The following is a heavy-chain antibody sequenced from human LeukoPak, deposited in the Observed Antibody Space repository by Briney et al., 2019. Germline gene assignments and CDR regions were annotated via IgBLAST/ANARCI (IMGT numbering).Heavy chain of an antibody. CDR2: ISYDGSNK. J-gene: IGHJ4*02. Sequence: GGSLRLSCAASGFTFSSYGMHWVRQAPGKGLEWVAVISYDGSNKYYADSVKGRFTISRDNSKHTLYLQMNSLRAEDTAVYYCAKAGDGGVDYWGQGTLVTVSS. CDR1: GFTFSSYG. D-gene: IGHD4-23*01. V-gene: IGHV3-30*18. CDR3: AKAGDGGVDY.